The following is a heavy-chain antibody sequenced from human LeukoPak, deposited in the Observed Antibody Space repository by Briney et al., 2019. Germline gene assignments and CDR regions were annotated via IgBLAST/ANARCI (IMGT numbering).Heavy chain of an antibody. CDR1: GFTFSSYW. V-gene: IGHV3-74*01. CDR3: ARVDYYGSGSLKNWFDA. Sequence: GGSLRLSCAASGFTFSSYWMHWLRHAPGKGLMWASRINSDGSSTSYADSVKGRFTVSRDKAKNTMYLQMNSLRAEDTAVYYCARVDYYGSGSLKNWFDAWGLGTLVTVSS. D-gene: IGHD3-10*01. J-gene: IGHJ5*02. CDR2: INSDGSST.